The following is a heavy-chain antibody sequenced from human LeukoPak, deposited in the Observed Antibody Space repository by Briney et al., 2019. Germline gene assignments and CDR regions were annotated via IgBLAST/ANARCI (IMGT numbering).Heavy chain of an antibody. CDR1: GGSISSYY. CDR3: ASLLMTTVTLE. V-gene: IGHV4-4*08. Sequence: SETLSLTCTVSGGSISSYYWSWIRQPPGKGLEWIGYIYDSGSTNYNPSLKSRVTVSVDTSKNQFSLKLSFVTAADTAVYYCASLLMTTVTLEWGQGTLVTVSS. J-gene: IGHJ4*02. CDR2: IYDSGST. D-gene: IGHD4-11*01.